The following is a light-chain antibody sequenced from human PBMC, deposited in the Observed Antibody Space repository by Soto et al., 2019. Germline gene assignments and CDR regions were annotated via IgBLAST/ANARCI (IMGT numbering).Light chain of an antibody. J-gene: IGKJ1*01. CDR3: QQYGRT. Sequence: EIVLTQSPGTLSLSPGERATLSCRASQSVSSSYLAWYQQKPGQAPRVLIYGASSRATGIPDRFSGSGSGTDFTLNISRLEPEDFAVYYCQQYGRTFGQGTKVEI. V-gene: IGKV3-20*01. CDR2: GAS. CDR1: QSVSSSY.